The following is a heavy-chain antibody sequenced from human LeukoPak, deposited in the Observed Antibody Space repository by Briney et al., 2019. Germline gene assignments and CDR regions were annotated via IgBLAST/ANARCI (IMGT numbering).Heavy chain of an antibody. Sequence: GGALRLSCAASGLTVSSSYMSWVRQAPGKGLEWVSIIYNDGSTYYADSMKGRFTISRDNSKNTLYLQVNSLRAEDTAMYYCARNILFAFDIWGQGTMVTVSS. CDR3: ARNILFAFDI. V-gene: IGHV3-53*01. CDR1: GLTVSSSY. CDR2: IYNDGST. J-gene: IGHJ3*02.